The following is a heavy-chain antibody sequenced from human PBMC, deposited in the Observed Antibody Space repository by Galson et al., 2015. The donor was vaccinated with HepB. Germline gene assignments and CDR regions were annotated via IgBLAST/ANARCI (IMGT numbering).Heavy chain of an antibody. CDR3: AVEGSVDTAMVTNYYYYMDV. CDR2: INPNSGGT. D-gene: IGHD5-18*01. CDR1: GYTLTGYY. V-gene: IGHV1-2*02. Sequence: SVKVSCKASGYTLTGYYMHWVRQAPGQGLEWMGWINPNSGGTNYAQKFQGRVTMTRDTSISTAYMELSRLRSDDTAVYYCAVEGSVDTAMVTNYYYYMDVWGKGTTVTVSS. J-gene: IGHJ6*03.